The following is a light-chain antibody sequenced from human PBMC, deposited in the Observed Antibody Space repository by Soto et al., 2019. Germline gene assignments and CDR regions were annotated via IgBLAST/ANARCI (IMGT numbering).Light chain of an antibody. V-gene: IGKV1-8*01. CDR1: QDVGRY. CDR2: GAS. Sequence: AIRMTQSPSSLSASAGDRVAIDCRASQDVGRYLAWYQQKPGQAPTLLIYGASTLQSGVPSRFSGGGSGTDFTLTISCLQSEDFATYYCQHYNNYPWTFGQGTKVEIK. CDR3: QHYNNYPWT. J-gene: IGKJ1*01.